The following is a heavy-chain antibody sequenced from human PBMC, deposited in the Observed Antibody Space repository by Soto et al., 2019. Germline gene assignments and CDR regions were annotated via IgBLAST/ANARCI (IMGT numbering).Heavy chain of an antibody. CDR1: GGSISRSSYY. Sequence: SETLSLTCTVSGGSISRSSYYWGWIRQPPGRGLEWIGNIDYNGVTYSNPSLKSRVTISRDTSKNQFSLKLTSVTAADTALYYCGKVLVGATGHTDSDSWGPGTLVTVSS. J-gene: IGHJ4*02. V-gene: IGHV4-39*01. CDR2: IDYNGVT. CDR3: GKVLVGATGHTDSDS. D-gene: IGHD2-15*01.